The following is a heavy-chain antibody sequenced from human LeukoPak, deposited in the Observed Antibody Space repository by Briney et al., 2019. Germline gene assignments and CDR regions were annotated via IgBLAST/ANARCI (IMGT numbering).Heavy chain of an antibody. J-gene: IGHJ6*03. CDR1: GGSFSGYC. Sequence: SETLSLTCAVYGGSFSGYCWSWIRHPQEQGLEWMGEINQSGSTTYNPSLNSPVNISGDTSKNQYSLKLSSVTAADTAVYYCARGRPLNRAARPTDAYYYSYFMDVWGKGTTVTVSS. CDR2: INQSGST. V-gene: IGHV4-34*01. CDR3: ARGRPLNRAARPTDAYYYSYFMDV. D-gene: IGHD6-6*01.